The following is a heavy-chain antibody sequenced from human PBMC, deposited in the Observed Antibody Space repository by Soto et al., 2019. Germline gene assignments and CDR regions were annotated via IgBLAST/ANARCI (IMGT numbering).Heavy chain of an antibody. V-gene: IGHV1-3*01. CDR2: INAGNGNT. J-gene: IGHJ5*02. Sequence: QVQLVQSGAEVKKPGASVKVSCKASGYTFTSYAMHWVRQAPGQRLEWLGWINAGNGNTKYSQKFQGRVTITRDTSASTAYMELSSLRSEDTAVYYCGRHDYGDYDNWFDPWGQGALVTVSS. D-gene: IGHD4-17*01. CDR3: GRHDYGDYDNWFDP. CDR1: GYTFTSYA.